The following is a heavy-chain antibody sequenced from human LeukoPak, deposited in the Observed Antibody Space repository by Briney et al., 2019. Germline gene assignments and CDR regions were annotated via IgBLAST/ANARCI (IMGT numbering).Heavy chain of an antibody. D-gene: IGHD3-22*01. CDR3: ARVGSSGYHDLFDY. V-gene: IGHV4-59*08. CDR1: GGSISSYY. J-gene: IGHJ4*02. CDR2: IYYSGST. Sequence: PSETLSLTCTVSGGSISSYYWSWIRQPPGKGLEWIGYIYYSGSTNYNPSLKSRVTISVDTSKNQFSLRLSSVTAADTAVYYCARVGSSGYHDLFDYWGQGTLVTVSS.